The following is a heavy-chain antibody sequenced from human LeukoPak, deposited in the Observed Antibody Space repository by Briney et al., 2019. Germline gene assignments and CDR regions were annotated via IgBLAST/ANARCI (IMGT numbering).Heavy chain of an antibody. CDR2: ISYSSSTI. D-gene: IGHD2-15*01. Sequence: GGSLRLSCAASGFTFSSYSMNWVRQAPGKGLEWVSYISYSSSTIYYADSVKGRFTISRDNAKNTLYLQMNSLRAEDTAVYYCAILLDPGYWGQGTLVTVSS. V-gene: IGHV3-48*01. CDR3: AILLDPGY. J-gene: IGHJ4*02. CDR1: GFTFSSYS.